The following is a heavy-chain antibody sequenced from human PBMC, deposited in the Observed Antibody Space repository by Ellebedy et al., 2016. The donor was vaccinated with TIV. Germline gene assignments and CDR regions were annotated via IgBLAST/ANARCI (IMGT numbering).Heavy chain of an antibody. CDR1: GGSISSSSYY. V-gene: IGHV4-39*01. CDR2: AYFSGRT. Sequence: MPSETLSLTCTVSGGSISSSSYYWGWIRRPPGKGLEWIGSAYFSGRTNYNASLKSRVTLAVDTATNQFSLKMTSVTAADTAVYYCARRVGGGDYSWFDPWGQGILVTVSS. D-gene: IGHD2-21*02. J-gene: IGHJ5*02. CDR3: ARRVGGGDYSWFDP.